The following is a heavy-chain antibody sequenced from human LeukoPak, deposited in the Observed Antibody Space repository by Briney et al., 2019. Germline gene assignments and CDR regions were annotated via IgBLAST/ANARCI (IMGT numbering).Heavy chain of an antibody. CDR1: GYTFTSYA. Sequence: ASVMVSCKASGYTFTSYAMNWVRQAPGQGLEWMGIINPSGGSTSYAQKFQGRVAMTRDTSTSTVYMELSSLRSEDTAVYYCARGDRYIVGALDYWGQGTLVTVSS. J-gene: IGHJ4*02. CDR2: INPSGGST. CDR3: ARGDRYIVGALDY. V-gene: IGHV1-46*01. D-gene: IGHD1-26*01.